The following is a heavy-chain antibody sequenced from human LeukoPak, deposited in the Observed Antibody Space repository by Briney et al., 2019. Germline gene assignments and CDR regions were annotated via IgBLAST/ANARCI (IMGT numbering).Heavy chain of an antibody. CDR1: GGSLIGHY. V-gene: IGHV4-34*01. Sequence: PSETLSLTCDVYGGSLIGHYWSWIRQPPGKGLEWIGEINHSGKTNYNPSLKNRVTISLDTSKNQTSLRLSAVTAADTAVYHCARGGIMVRQSINFLFFYAMDVWGHGTAVTVS. CDR2: INHSGKT. J-gene: IGHJ6*02. D-gene: IGHD3-10*01. CDR3: ARGGIMVRQSINFLFFYAMDV.